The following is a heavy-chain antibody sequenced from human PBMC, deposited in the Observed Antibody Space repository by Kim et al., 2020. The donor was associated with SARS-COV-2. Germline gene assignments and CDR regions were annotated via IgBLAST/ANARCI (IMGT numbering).Heavy chain of an antibody. J-gene: IGHJ4*02. V-gene: IGHV4-4*07. Sequence: NPSLQSRVTMAVDTSKNQFSLKLSSVTAADTAVYYCAREVAWAEGFDYWGQGALVTVSS. D-gene: IGHD6-19*01. CDR3: AREVAWAEGFDY.